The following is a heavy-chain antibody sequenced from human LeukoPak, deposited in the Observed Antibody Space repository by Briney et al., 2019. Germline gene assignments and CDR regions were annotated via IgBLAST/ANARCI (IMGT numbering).Heavy chain of an antibody. J-gene: IGHJ4*02. D-gene: IGHD3-22*01. CDR1: GFTFSSYA. Sequence: GGSLRLSCAASGFTFSSYAMSWVRQAPGKGLEWVSAISGSGGSTYYADSVKGRFTISRDNSKDTLYLQMNSLRAEDTAVYYCTRFNYYDSSAYDYWGQGTLVTVSS. CDR2: ISGSGGST. V-gene: IGHV3-23*01. CDR3: TRFNYYDSSAYDY.